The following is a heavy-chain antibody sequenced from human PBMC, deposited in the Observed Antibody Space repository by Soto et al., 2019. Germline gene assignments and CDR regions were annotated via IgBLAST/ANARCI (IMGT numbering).Heavy chain of an antibody. V-gene: IGHV1-18*04. D-gene: IGHD2-15*01. CDR2: ISAYNGNT. Sequence: GASVKVSCKASGYTFTSYGISWVRQAPGQGLEWMGWISAYNGNTNYAQKLQGRVTMTTDTSTSTAYMELRSLRSDDTAVYYCARDPGYCSGGSCYSDWFDPWGQGTLVTVSS. CDR3: ARDPGYCSGGSCYSDWFDP. J-gene: IGHJ5*02. CDR1: GYTFTSYG.